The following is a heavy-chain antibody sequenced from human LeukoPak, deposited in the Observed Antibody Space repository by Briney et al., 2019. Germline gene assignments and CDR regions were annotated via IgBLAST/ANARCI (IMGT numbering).Heavy chain of an antibody. V-gene: IGHV3-23*01. CDR2: ISGSGGST. D-gene: IGHD2-2*01. Sequence: GGSLRLSCAASGFTFSSYAMSWVRQAPGKGLEWVSAISGSGGSTYYADSVKGRFTISRDNSKNTLYLQMNSLRAEDTAVYYCATRPGGYCSSTSCSGEDYWGQGTLVTVSS. J-gene: IGHJ4*02. CDR1: GFTFSSYA. CDR3: ATRPGGYCSSTSCSGEDY.